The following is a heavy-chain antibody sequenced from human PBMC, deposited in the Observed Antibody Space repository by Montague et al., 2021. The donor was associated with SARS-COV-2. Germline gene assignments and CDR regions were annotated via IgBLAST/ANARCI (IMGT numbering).Heavy chain of an antibody. J-gene: IGHJ5*02. D-gene: IGHD3-10*01. V-gene: IGHV2-5*02. CDR2: IYWDDE. Sequence: PALVKPTKTLTLTCTFSGISLSTSGVGVAWIRQPPGKALEWLALIYWDDERYSPSMRSRLTITKDTSENQVVLRMTNMDPMDTATYYCAPLGFDSRSYYTPHNWFDPWGQGILVTVSS. CDR3: APLGFDSRSYYTPHNWFDP. CDR1: GISLSTSGVG.